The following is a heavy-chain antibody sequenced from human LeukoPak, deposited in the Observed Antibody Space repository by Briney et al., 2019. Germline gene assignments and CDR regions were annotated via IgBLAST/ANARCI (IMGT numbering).Heavy chain of an antibody. V-gene: IGHV1-18*01. J-gene: IGHJ4*02. CDR2: ISAYNGHT. CDR1: GYTFTNYG. Sequence: ASVKVSCKASGYTFTNYGINWVRQVPGQGLEWMGWISAYNGHTNYAQNLQGRVTMTTDTSTSTAYMELRSLRFDDTAVYFCARDSSGFPRDASDYWGQGTLVTVSS. CDR3: ARDSSGFPRDASDY. D-gene: IGHD3-22*01.